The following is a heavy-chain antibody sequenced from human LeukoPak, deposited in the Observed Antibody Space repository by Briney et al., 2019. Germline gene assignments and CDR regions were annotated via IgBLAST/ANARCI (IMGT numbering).Heavy chain of an antibody. V-gene: IGHV4-34*01. D-gene: IGHD4-23*01. J-gene: IGHJ1*01. CDR1: GGSFSGYY. CDR2: INHSGST. Sequence: PSETLSLTCAVYGGSFSGYYWSWIRQPPGKGLEWIGEINHSGSTNYNPSLKSRVTISVDTSKNQFSLKLSSVTAADTAVYYCAGEVTRISYFQHWGQGTLVTVSS. CDR3: AGEVTRISYFQH.